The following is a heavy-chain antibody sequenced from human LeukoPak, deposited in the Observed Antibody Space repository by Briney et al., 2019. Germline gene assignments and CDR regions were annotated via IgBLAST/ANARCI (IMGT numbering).Heavy chain of an antibody. Sequence: GGSLRLSCAASGFTFSSYWMSWVRQAPGKGLEWVANIKQDGSEKYYVDSVKGRFTISRDNAKNSLYLQMNSLRAEDTALYYCGKDVLAGGLDVWGQGTTVAVSS. J-gene: IGHJ6*02. CDR2: IKQDGSEK. CDR3: GKDVLAGGLDV. CDR1: GFTFSSYW. V-gene: IGHV3-7*03.